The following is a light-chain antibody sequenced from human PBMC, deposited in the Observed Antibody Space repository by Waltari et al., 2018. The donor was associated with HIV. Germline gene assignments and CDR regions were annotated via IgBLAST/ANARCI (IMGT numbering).Light chain of an antibody. J-gene: IGLJ2*01. CDR3: ASHAGSKDV. Sequence: QSALTQPPSASGSPGQSVTLSSTGTSSDVGSYNYFAWFQQHPGKAPKLMIYDVTKRPSGVPVRFSGSKSGNTASLTVSGLQAEDEADYYCASHAGSKDVFGGGTRLTVL. CDR1: SSDVGSYNY. V-gene: IGLV2-8*01. CDR2: DVT.